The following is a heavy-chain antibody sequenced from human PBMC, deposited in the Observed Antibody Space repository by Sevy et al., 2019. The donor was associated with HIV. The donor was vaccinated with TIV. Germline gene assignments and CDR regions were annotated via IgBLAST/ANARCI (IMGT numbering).Heavy chain of an antibody. Sequence: GGSLRLSCAASGFTFSNFAMGWVRQAPGKGLDGISVISGTGDYKYYADSVKGRFTISRDNSKNTLSLQMNSLRAEDTAIFYCAKKMGGGSGMAFLVDYWGQGTLVTVSS. CDR2: ISGTGDYK. V-gene: IGHV3-23*01. CDR1: GFTFSNFA. J-gene: IGHJ4*02. D-gene: IGHD5-18*01. CDR3: AKKMGGGSGMAFLVDY.